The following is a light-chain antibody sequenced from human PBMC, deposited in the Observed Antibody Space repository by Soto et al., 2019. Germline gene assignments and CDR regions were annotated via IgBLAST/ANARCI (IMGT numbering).Light chain of an antibody. CDR3: QQSYRAPYT. CDR1: ESISNY. CDR2: AAS. V-gene: IGKV1-39*01. J-gene: IGKJ2*01. Sequence: DIQMTQSPSSLSASVRDRVTITCRASESISNYVNWYQHKPGKAPKLLIYAASSLQSGVSSRFSGSGSGTDFTLTISGLQSGDFATYFCQQSYRAPYTFGQGTKVEIK.